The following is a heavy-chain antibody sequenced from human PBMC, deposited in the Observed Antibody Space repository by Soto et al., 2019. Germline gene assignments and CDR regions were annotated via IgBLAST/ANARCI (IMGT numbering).Heavy chain of an antibody. CDR3: ASGVAWSVYYSTYYYGMDV. V-gene: IGHV1-18*04. CDR1: GYTFTSYG. J-gene: IGHJ6*02. D-gene: IGHD3-3*01. Sequence: ASVKVSCKASGYTFTSYGISWVRQAPGQGLEWMGCISAYNGNTNYAQKLQGRVTMTADTSTSTAYMELRSLRSDDTAVYYCASGVAWSVYYSTYYYGMDVCGQGTTVTVFS. CDR2: ISAYNGNT.